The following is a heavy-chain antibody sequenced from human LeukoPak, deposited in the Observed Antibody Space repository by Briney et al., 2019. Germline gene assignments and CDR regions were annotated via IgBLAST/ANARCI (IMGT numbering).Heavy chain of an antibody. CDR2: IADSGGYS. V-gene: IGHV3-48*03. D-gene: IGHD2-8*01. Sequence: GGSLRLSCEASGFTFNRFEMNWVRQAPGKGLEWISYIADSGGYSSYADSVKGRFTASRDNAENSMYLQMNSLRVEDTAVYFCVRVYSSGAHFVCWGQGALVIVSS. J-gene: IGHJ4*02. CDR1: GFTFNRFE. CDR3: VRVYSSGAHFVC.